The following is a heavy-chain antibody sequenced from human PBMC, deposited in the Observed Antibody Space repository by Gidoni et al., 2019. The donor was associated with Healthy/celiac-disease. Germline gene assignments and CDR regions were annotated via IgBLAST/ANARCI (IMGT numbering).Heavy chain of an antibody. Sequence: QVQLQESGPGLVKPSATLSLTCAVSGGSISSSHWWSWVRQPPGKGLEWIGEIYHSGSTNYNPSLKSRVTISVDKSKNQFSLKLSSVTAADTAVYYCARMSYSGSYYYYYYMDVWGKGTTVTVSS. V-gene: IGHV4-4*02. CDR3: ARMSYSGSYYYYYYMDV. CDR1: GGSISSSHW. J-gene: IGHJ6*03. D-gene: IGHD1-26*01. CDR2: IYHSGST.